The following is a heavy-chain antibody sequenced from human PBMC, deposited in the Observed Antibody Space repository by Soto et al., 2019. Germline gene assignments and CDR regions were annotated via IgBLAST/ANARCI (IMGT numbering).Heavy chain of an antibody. V-gene: IGHV4-31*03. Sequence: QVQLQESGPGLVKPSQTLSLTCTVSGGSISSGGYYWSWIRQHPGKGLEWIGYIYYSGSTYYNPSLKSRVTISVDTSKNQFSLKLSSVTAADTAVYYCARVPVVPAANAYYMDVWGKGTTVTVSS. CDR3: ARVPVVPAANAYYMDV. CDR1: GGSISSGGYY. D-gene: IGHD2-2*01. J-gene: IGHJ6*03. CDR2: IYYSGST.